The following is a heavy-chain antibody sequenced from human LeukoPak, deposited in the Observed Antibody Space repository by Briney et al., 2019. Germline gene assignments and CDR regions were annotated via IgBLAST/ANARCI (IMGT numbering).Heavy chain of an antibody. CDR1: GYTFTGYY. D-gene: IGHD6-13*01. J-gene: IGHJ4*02. V-gene: IGHV1-2*02. CDR2: INPNSGGT. Sequence: ASVKVSCKASGYTFTGYYMHWVRQAPGQGLEWMGWINPNSGGTNYAQKFQGRDTMTRDTSISTAYMELSRLRSDDTAVYYCARDLFPYSSSLHYFDYWGQGTLVTVSS. CDR3: ARDLFPYSSSLHYFDY.